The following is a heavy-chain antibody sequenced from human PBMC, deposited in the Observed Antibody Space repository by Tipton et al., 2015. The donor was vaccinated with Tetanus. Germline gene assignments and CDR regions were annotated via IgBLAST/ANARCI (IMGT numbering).Heavy chain of an antibody. CDR3: ARPTLRLVIDS. Sequence: TLSLTCTVSGGSITSSGYFWGWIRQPPGKGLEWIANVHYTVDTYYSPSLQSRVTISVDTSKNQFSLRLSSVTAADTAVYYCARPTLRLVIDSWGQGTLVTVSS. CDR2: VHYTVDT. CDR1: GGSITSSGYF. J-gene: IGHJ4*02. D-gene: IGHD6-6*01. V-gene: IGHV4-39*01.